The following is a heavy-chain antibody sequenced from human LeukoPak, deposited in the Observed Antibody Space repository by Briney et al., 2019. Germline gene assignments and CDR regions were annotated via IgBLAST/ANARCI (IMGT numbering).Heavy chain of an antibody. CDR3: AAMGPLAGYFDY. CDR1: GFTFSSYW. Sequence: PGESLRLSCAASGFTFSSYWMSWVRQAPGKGLEWVANIKQDGSEKNYVDSVKGRFTISRDNAKDSLYLQMNSLRAEDTAVYYCAAMGPLAGYFDYWGQGTLVTVSS. J-gene: IGHJ4*02. V-gene: IGHV3-7*01. D-gene: IGHD3-3*02. CDR2: IKQDGSEK.